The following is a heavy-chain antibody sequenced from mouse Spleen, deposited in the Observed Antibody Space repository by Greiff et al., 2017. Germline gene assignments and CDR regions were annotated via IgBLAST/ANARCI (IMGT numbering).Heavy chain of an antibody. CDR3: ARHGGAYGDYEEYYAMDY. J-gene: IGHJ4*01. Sequence: VKLVESGPGLVAPSQSLSITCTVSGFSLTSYGVHWVRQPPGKGLEWLVVIWSDGSTTYNSALKSRLSISKDNSKSQVFLKMNSLQTDDTAMYYCARHGGAYGDYEEYYAMDYWGQGTSVTVSS. D-gene: IGHD2-13*01. CDR1: GFSLTSYG. CDR2: IWSDGST. V-gene: IGHV2-6-1*01.